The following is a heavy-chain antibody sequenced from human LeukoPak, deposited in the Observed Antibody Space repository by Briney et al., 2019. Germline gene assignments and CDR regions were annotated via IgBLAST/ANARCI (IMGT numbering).Heavy chain of an antibody. J-gene: IGHJ4*02. CDR1: GFTFSGYW. Sequence: GGSLRLSCAASGFTFSGYWMSWVRQAPGKGLEWVANIKQDGSEKYYVDSVKGRFTISRDNAKNSLYLQMNSLRAEDTAVYYCARGSMGIWGQGTLVTVSS. D-gene: IGHD7-27*01. CDR2: IKQDGSEK. CDR3: ARGSMGI. V-gene: IGHV3-7*01.